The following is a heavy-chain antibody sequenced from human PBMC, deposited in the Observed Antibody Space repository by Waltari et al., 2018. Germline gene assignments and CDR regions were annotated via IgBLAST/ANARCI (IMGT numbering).Heavy chain of an antibody. Sequence: QVQLVESGGGVVQPGRSLRLSCAASGFLFSSYGMPLVRQAPGKGLEGVAVIWYDGSNKYYADSVKGRFTISRDNSKNTLYLQMNSLRAEDTAVYYCARDRGQQLVLDYWGQGTLVTVSS. CDR2: IWYDGSNK. D-gene: IGHD6-13*01. CDR3: ARDRGQQLVLDY. V-gene: IGHV3-33*01. J-gene: IGHJ4*02. CDR1: GFLFSSYG.